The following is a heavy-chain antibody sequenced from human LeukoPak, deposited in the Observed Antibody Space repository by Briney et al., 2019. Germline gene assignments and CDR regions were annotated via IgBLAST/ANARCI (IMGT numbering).Heavy chain of an antibody. D-gene: IGHD1-26*01. V-gene: IGHV1-2*04. CDR2: ISPKSGGT. Sequence: ASVKVSCKASGYSFTGYYMHWVRQAPGQGLEWMGWISPKSGGTNYAQKFRGWVTMTRDTSTSTVYMELSRLRSDDTAVYYCAREDLVGATKYDYWGQGTLVTVSS. CDR3: AREDLVGATKYDY. CDR1: GYSFTGYY. J-gene: IGHJ4*02.